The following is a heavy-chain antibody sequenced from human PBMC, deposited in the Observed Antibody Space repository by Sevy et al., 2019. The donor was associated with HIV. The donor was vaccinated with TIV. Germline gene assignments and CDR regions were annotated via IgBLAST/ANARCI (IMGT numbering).Heavy chain of an antibody. J-gene: IGHJ5*02. CDR3: ARHNGNYEWFDP. V-gene: IGHV4-38-2*01. Sequence: SETLSLTCAVSGYSISGGYYWGWIRQPPGKGLEWIGSIYHSGSTYYNPSLKSRVTIAVDTNNNHFSLKLSSVTAADRAVYYYARHNGNYEWFDPWGQGTLVTVSS. D-gene: IGHD1-7*01. CDR2: IYHSGST. CDR1: GYSISGGYY.